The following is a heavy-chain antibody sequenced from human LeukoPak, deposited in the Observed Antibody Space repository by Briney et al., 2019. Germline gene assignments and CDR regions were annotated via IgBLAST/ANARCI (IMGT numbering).Heavy chain of an antibody. V-gene: IGHV3-48*04. D-gene: IGHD3-22*01. CDR3: ARGNYDSSGYYYGLDY. J-gene: IGHJ4*02. Sequence: GGSLRLSCAASGFTFSSYSMNWVRQAPGKGLEWVSYISSSSTIYYADSVKGRFTISRDNAKNSLYLQMNSLRAEDTAVYYCARGNYDSSGYYYGLDYWGQGTLVTVSS. CDR2: ISSSSTI. CDR1: GFTFSSYS.